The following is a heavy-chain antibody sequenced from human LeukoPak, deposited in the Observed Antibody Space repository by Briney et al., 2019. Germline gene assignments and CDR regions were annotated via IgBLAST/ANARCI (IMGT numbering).Heavy chain of an antibody. CDR3: ARENYDFWSGPKNWFDP. Sequence: NPSETLSLTCTVSGGSVNSGSYYWSWIRQPPGRGLEWIGYIYYSGSTNYNPSLKSRVTISVDTSKNQFSLKLSSVTAADTAVYYCARENYDFWSGPKNWFDPWGQGTLVTVSS. D-gene: IGHD3-3*01. J-gene: IGHJ5*02. CDR2: IYYSGST. CDR1: GGSVNSGSYY. V-gene: IGHV4-61*01.